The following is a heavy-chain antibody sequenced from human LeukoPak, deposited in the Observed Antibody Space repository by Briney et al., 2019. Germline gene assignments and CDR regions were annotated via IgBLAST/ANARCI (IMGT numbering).Heavy chain of an antibody. D-gene: IGHD5-24*01. V-gene: IGHV4-34*01. CDR1: GGSFRGYY. Sequence: PSETLSLTCAVYGGSFRGYYWSWIRQPPGKGLEWIGEINHSGSTNYNPSLKSRVTISVDTSKNQFSLNLSSVTAADTAVYYCARGRRSMATVRGYFGYWGQGTLVTVSS. CDR3: ARGRRSMATVRGYFGY. CDR2: INHSGST. J-gene: IGHJ4*02.